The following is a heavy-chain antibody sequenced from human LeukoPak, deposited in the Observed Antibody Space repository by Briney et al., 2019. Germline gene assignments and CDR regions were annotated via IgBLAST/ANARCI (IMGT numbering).Heavy chain of an antibody. D-gene: IGHD1-7*01. V-gene: IGHV3-30-3*01. Sequence: GRSLRLSCAASGFTFSSYAMHWVRQAPGKGLEWVAVISYDGSNKYYADSVKGRFTISRDSSKNTLYLQMNSLRAEDTAVYYCAREGELELRYYYYMDVWGKGTTVTVSS. CDR1: GFTFSSYA. J-gene: IGHJ6*03. CDR3: AREGELELRYYYYMDV. CDR2: ISYDGSNK.